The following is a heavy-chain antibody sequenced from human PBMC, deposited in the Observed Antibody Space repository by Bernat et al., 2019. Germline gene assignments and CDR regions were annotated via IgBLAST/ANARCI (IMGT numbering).Heavy chain of an antibody. CDR2: IYYSGST. CDR3: ASNWNDGYY. V-gene: IGHV4-39*01. D-gene: IGHD1-1*01. CDR1: GGSISSSSYY. J-gene: IGHJ4*02. Sequence: QLQLQESGPGLVKPSETLSLTCTVSGGSISSSSYYWGWIRQPPGKGLEWIGGIYYSGSTYHNPSLKSRVTISVATSKNQFSLKLSSVTAADTAVYYCASNWNDGYYWGQGTLVTVSS.